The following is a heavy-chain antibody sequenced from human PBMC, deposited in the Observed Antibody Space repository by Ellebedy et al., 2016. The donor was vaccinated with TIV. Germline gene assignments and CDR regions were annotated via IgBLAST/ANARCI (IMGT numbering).Heavy chain of an antibody. Sequence: GESLKISXKGSGYSFTSYWISWVRQMPGKGLEWMGRIDPSDSYTNYSPSFQGHVTISADKSISTAYLQWSSLKASDTAMYYCARRGDYGGYGGAFDIWGQGTMVTVSS. D-gene: IGHD4-23*01. J-gene: IGHJ3*02. CDR2: IDPSDSYT. V-gene: IGHV5-10-1*01. CDR3: ARRGDYGGYGGAFDI. CDR1: GYSFTSYW.